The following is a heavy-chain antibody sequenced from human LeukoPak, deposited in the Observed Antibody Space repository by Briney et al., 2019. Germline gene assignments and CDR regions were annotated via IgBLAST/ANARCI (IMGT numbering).Heavy chain of an antibody. Sequence: SETLSLTCTVFGGSISSYYWSWIRQPPGKGLEWIGYIYYSGSTNYNPSLKSRVTMSVDTSKNQFSLKLSSVTAADTAVYYCARHPSASGSWFDPWGQGTLVTVSS. V-gene: IGHV4-59*08. D-gene: IGHD1-26*01. J-gene: IGHJ5*02. CDR1: GGSISSYY. CDR2: IYYSGST. CDR3: ARHPSASGSWFDP.